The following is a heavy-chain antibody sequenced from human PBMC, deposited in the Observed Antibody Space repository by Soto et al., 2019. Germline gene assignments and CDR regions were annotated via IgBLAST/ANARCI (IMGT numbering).Heavy chain of an antibody. CDR2: FDPEDGET. CDR1: GYTLTELS. J-gene: IGHJ6*02. CDR3: AREDIVVFPAALENYNSYRMDF. D-gene: IGHD2-2*01. Sequence: GASVKVSCKVSGYTLTELSMHWVRQAPGKGLEWMGGFDPEDGETIYAQKFQGRVTMTEDKSTDTAYMELSSLRSEDTAVYYCAREDIVVFPAALENYNSYRMDFWAQGTPVTVSS. V-gene: IGHV1-24*01.